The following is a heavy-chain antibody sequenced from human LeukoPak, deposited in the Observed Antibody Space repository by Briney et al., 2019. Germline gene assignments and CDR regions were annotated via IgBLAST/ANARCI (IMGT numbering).Heavy chain of an antibody. J-gene: IGHJ6*02. Sequence: SETLSLTCAVYGGSFSGYYWSWIRQPPGKGLEWIGEINHSGSTNYNPSLKSRVTISVDTSKNQFSLKLSSVTAADTAVYYCARGKQQLREGYYYGMDVWGQGTTVTVSS. CDR3: ARGKQQLREGYYYGMDV. CDR2: INHSGST. D-gene: IGHD6-13*01. V-gene: IGHV4-34*01. CDR1: GGSFSGYY.